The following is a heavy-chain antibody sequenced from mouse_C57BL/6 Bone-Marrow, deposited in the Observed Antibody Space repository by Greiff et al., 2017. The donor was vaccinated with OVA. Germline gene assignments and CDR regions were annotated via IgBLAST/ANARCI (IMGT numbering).Heavy chain of an antibody. D-gene: IGHD2-4*01. J-gene: IGHJ1*03. CDR1: GFSLNSYG. V-gene: IGHV2-2*01. CDR3: ARKYDYVLYWYFDV. Sequence: QVQLKQSGPGLVQPSQSLSITCTVSGFSLNSYGVHWVRQSPGKGLEWLGVIWSGGSTDYTAAFISRLSISKDNSKSHVFFNMNSLQADDTAIYYCARKYDYVLYWYFDVWGTGTTVTVSS. CDR2: IWSGGST.